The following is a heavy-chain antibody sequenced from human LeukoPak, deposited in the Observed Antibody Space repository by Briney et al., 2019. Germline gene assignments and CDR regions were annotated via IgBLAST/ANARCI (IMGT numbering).Heavy chain of an antibody. V-gene: IGHV3-23*01. CDR1: GFTFSNYA. CDR3: AKDPLSSASHIYFNN. J-gene: IGHJ4*02. D-gene: IGHD1-26*01. CDR2: ISASGDIT. Sequence: GGSLRLSCAASGFTFSNYAMSWVRQAPEKGLEWVSSISASGDITHYADSVKGRFTISRVNSKSTLFLQMDSLGAEDTALYYCAKDPLSSASHIYFNNWGQGTLVTVSS.